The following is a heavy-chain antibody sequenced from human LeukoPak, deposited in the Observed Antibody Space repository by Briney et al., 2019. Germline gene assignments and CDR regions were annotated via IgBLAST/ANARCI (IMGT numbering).Heavy chain of an antibody. J-gene: IGHJ4*02. CDR1: GFTFISYS. CDR2: ISSSGGST. Sequence: GGSLRLSCAASGFTFISYSMNWVRQAPGKGLEWVSAISSSGGSTYYADSVKGRFIISRDNSKNTLYLQMNSLRAEDTAVYYCAKSAYYYDKGTFDYWGQGTLVTVSS. CDR3: AKSAYYYDKGTFDY. D-gene: IGHD3-22*01. V-gene: IGHV3-23*01.